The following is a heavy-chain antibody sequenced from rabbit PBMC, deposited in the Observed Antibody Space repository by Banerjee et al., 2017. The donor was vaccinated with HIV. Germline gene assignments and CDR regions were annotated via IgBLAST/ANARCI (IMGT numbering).Heavy chain of an antibody. D-gene: IGHD6-1*01. V-gene: IGHV1S45*01. CDR1: GFSLSNKYV. J-gene: IGHJ3*01. Sequence: LVQPEGSLTLTCTASGFSLSNKYVMCWVRQAPGKGLEWIACINTSNGNTVYASWAKGRFTISKTSWTTVTLQMTSLTAADTATYFCARGLFGNAEGDLWGQGTLVTVS. CDR2: INTSNGNT. CDR3: ARGLFGNAEGDL.